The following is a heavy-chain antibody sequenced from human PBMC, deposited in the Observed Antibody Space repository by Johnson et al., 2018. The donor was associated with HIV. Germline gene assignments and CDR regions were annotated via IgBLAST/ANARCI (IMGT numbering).Heavy chain of an antibody. V-gene: IGHV3-74*01. Sequence: VQLVESGGGLVQPGGSLRLSCAASRFTFSSYWMHWVRQVPGKGLVWVSGINSDGSDTRYADSVKGRFTISRDNAKTTLYLQMNSLRAEDTAVYYCAREVNAFDIWGQGTMVTVSS. D-gene: IGHD3-22*01. CDR2: INSDGSDT. CDR3: AREVNAFDI. J-gene: IGHJ3*02. CDR1: RFTFSSYW.